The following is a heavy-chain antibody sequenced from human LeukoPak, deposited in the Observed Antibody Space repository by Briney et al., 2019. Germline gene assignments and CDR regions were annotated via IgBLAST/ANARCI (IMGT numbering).Heavy chain of an antibody. J-gene: IGHJ4*02. CDR3: ARGRPHGNDY. CDR1: GGSFSGYY. Sequence: SETLSLTCAVYGGSFSGYYWSWIRQPPGKGLEWIGEINHSGSTNYNPSLKSRVTISVDTSKNQFSLKLSSVTAADTAVYYCARGRPHGNDYWGQGTLVTVSS. D-gene: IGHD4-23*01. CDR2: INHSGST. V-gene: IGHV4-34*01.